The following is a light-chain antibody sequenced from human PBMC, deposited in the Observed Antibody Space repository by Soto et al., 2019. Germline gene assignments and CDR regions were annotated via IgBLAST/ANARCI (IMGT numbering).Light chain of an antibody. CDR1: SSDVGGYDY. J-gene: IGLJ2*01. CDR2: DVS. Sequence: QSALTQPPSASGSPGQSVTISCTGTSSDVGGYDYVSWYQQQSGKAPKLIIYDVSKRPSGVPDRFSGSKSGNTASLTISGLQAEDEADYYCCSYAGSYTLVFGGGTKLTVL. V-gene: IGLV2-11*01. CDR3: CSYAGSYTLV.